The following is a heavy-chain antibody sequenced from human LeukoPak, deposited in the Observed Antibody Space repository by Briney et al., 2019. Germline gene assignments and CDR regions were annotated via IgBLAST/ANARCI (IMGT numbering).Heavy chain of an antibody. CDR2: IYSSGST. J-gene: IGHJ4*02. D-gene: IGHD3-10*01. CDR3: ARHLNYGFDY. V-gene: IGHV4-4*07. Sequence: SETLSLTCTVSGDSISNYYWIWIRQPAGKGLEWIGRIYSSGSTNYNPSLKSRVTMSVDTSKNQFSLKLSSVTAADTAVYYCARHLNYGFDYWGQGALVTVSS. CDR1: GDSISNYY.